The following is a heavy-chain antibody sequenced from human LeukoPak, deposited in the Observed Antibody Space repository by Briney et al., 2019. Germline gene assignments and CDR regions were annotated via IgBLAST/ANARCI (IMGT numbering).Heavy chain of an antibody. J-gene: IGHJ4*02. Sequence: PGGSLRLSCAASGFTFSSYAMHWVRQAPGKGLEWMAVISYDGTNKYYADSVKGRFTISRDNSKNTLYLQMNSLSAEDTALYYCARDIRYANPTIFAMEVGYWGQGTLVTVSS. D-gene: IGHD3-3*01. CDR3: ARDIRYANPTIFAMEVGY. V-gene: IGHV3-30-3*01. CDR1: GFTFSSYA. CDR2: ISYDGTNK.